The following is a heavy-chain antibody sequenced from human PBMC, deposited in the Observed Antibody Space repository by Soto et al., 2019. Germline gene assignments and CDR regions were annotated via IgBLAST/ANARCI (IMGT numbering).Heavy chain of an antibody. CDR1: GFTFSNAW. Sequence: GGSLRLSCAASGFTFSNAWMNWVRQAPGKGLEWVSAISGSGSTAYYADPVKGRFIFSRDNPKNTMYLQMNSLRAEDTAVYFCAKTTDGWFSAFEIWGQGTVVTVSS. V-gene: IGHV3-23*01. CDR3: AKTTDGWFSAFEI. D-gene: IGHD6-19*01. CDR2: ISGSGSTA. J-gene: IGHJ3*02.